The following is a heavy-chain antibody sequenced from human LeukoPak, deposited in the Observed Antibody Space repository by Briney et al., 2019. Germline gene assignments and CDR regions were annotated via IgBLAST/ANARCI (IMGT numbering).Heavy chain of an antibody. D-gene: IGHD3-22*01. Sequence: GESLKISCKASGYNFLISWIAWVRKLPGKGLEWMGIIYPGYSDTIYSPSFQGQVTISADTSITTAYLQWSSLKASDTAIYYCAIQSPVRRGGYHYVPPDFWGQGTLVTVSS. CDR3: AIQSPVRRGGYHYVPPDF. CDR2: IYPGYSDT. V-gene: IGHV5-51*01. CDR1: GYNFLISW. J-gene: IGHJ4*01.